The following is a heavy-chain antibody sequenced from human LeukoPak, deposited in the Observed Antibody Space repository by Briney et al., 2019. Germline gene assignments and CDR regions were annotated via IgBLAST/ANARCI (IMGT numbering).Heavy chain of an antibody. CDR1: GYTFTSYY. CDR2: INPSGGST. V-gene: IGHV1-46*01. D-gene: IGHD6-19*01. J-gene: IGHJ4*02. Sequence: ASVKVSCKASGYTFTSYYMHWVRQAPGQGPEWMGIINPSGGSTSYAQKFQGRVTTTRNTSISTAYMELSSLRSEDTAVCYCARGSWLVPNDYWGQGTLVTVSS. CDR3: ARGSWLVPNDY.